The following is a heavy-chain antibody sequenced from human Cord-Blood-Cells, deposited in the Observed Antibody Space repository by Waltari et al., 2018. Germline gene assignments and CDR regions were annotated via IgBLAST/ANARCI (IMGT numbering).Heavy chain of an antibody. CDR2: FDAEDAEK. CDR3: ATEHGSGSSFDY. D-gene: IGHD3-10*01. CDR1: GYTLTELS. Sequence: QVQLVQSGAEVKKPGASVKVSCKVSGYTLTELSMHWVRQAPGKGLEWMGGFDAEDAEKIYAQKFQGRGTMTEDTSTATAYMELSSLRSEDTAVYYCATEHGSGSSFDYWGQGTLVTVSS. V-gene: IGHV1-24*01. J-gene: IGHJ4*02.